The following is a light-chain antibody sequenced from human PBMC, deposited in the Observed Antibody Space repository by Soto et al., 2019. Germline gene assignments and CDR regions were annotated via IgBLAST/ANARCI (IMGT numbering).Light chain of an antibody. CDR2: DAS. V-gene: IGKV3-20*01. Sequence: EIVLTQSPGTLSLSPGERATLSCRASQSVSGSYLAWYQQKPGQAPRLLIYDASSRATGIPDRFSGSGSGTDFTLTINRLEPEDFAVYYCQQFGSSLYTFGQGTRLEIK. CDR3: QQFGSSLYT. CDR1: QSVSGSY. J-gene: IGKJ5*01.